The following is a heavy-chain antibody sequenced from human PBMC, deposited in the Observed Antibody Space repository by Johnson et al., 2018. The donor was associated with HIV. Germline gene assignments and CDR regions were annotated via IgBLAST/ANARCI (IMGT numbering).Heavy chain of an antibody. V-gene: IGHV3-30*04. D-gene: IGHD6-6*01. CDR2: ISYDGSNK. J-gene: IGHJ3*02. CDR3: AKERQLVRAFDI. CDR1: GFTFSNYP. Sequence: QVQLVESGGGVVRPGRSLRLSCVVSGFTFSNYPMHWVRQAPGKGLEWVAVISYDGSNKYHADSVKGRFTVSRDNSKNTLYLQMNSLRPEDTAVYYCAKERQLVRAFDIWGQGTMVTVSS.